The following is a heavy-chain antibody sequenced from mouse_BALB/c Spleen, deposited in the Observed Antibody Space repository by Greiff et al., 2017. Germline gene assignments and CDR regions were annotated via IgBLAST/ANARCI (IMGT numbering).Heavy chain of an antibody. V-gene: IGHV1-9*01. D-gene: IGHD2-1*01. Sequence: VQLQQSGAELMKPGASVKISCKATGYTFSSYWIEWVKQRPGHGLEWIGEILPGSGSTNYNEKFKGKATFTADTSSNTAYMQLSSPTSEDSAVYYCARCANYPFAYWGQGTLVTVSA. CDR2: ILPGSGST. CDR3: ARCANYPFAY. J-gene: IGHJ3*01. CDR1: GYTFSSYW.